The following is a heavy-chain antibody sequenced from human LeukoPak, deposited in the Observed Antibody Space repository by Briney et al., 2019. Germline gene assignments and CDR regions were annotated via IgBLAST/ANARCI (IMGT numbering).Heavy chain of an antibody. CDR2: ISGSGGST. J-gene: IGHJ4*02. D-gene: IGHD3-22*01. CDR1: GFTFSSYA. V-gene: IGHV3-23*01. Sequence: GGSLRLSCAASGFTFSSYAMNWVRQAPGKGLEWVSAISGSGGSTYYADSVKGRFTISRDNSKNTLYLQMNSLRAEDTAVYYCATAVKDIVWLYYYDSSGYYVAWGQGTLVTVSS. CDR3: ATAVKDIVWLYYYDSSGYYVA.